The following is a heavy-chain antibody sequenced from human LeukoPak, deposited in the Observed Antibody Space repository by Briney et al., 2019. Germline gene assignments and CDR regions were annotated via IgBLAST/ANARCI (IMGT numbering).Heavy chain of an antibody. CDR1: GGSISGSSYY. CDR3: ARQYDR. J-gene: IGHJ4*02. CDR2: IYYSGST. Sequence: PSETLSLTCTVSGGSISGSSYYWGWIRQPPGKGLEWIGSIYYSGSTYYNPSLKSRVTISVDTSKNQFSLKLNSVTATDTAVYYCARQYDRWGQGTVVIVAS. D-gene: IGHD3-16*01. V-gene: IGHV4-39*01.